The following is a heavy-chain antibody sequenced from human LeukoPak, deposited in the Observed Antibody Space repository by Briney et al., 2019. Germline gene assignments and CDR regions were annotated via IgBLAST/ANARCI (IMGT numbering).Heavy chain of an antibody. CDR3: ARDQGYDSSGGFDY. J-gene: IGHJ4*02. CDR2: ISGSGGST. V-gene: IGHV3-23*01. D-gene: IGHD3-22*01. Sequence: PGGSLRLSCAASGFTFSTYTMSWVRQAPGKGLEWVSAISGSGGSTYYADSVKGRFTISRDNSKNTLYLQMNSLRAEDTAVYYCARDQGYDSSGGFDYWGQGTLVTVSS. CDR1: GFTFSTYT.